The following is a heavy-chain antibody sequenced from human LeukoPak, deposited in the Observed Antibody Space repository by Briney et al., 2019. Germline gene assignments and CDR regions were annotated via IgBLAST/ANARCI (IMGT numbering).Heavy chain of an antibody. CDR2: ISYDGSNK. CDR3: ASPADYYGSGSYLDY. J-gene: IGHJ4*02. Sequence: GGSLRLSCAASGFTFGSYGMHWVRQAPGKGLEWVAVISYDGSNKYYADSVKGRFTISRDNSKNTLYLQMNSLGAEDTAVYYCASPADYYGSGSYLDYWGQGTLVTVSS. CDR1: GFTFGSYG. V-gene: IGHV3-30*03. D-gene: IGHD3-10*01.